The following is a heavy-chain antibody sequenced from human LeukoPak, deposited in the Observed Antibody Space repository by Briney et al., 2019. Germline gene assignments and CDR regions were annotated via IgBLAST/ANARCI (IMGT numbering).Heavy chain of an antibody. CDR3: ARAIAAAGTFPFDY. J-gene: IGHJ4*02. CDR2: INHSGST. D-gene: IGHD6-13*01. V-gene: IGHV4-34*01. Sequence: PSETLSLTCAVYGGSFSGYYWSWIRQPPGKGLEWIGEINHSGSTNYNPSLKSRVTISVDTSKNQFSLKLSSVTAADTAVYYCARAIAAAGTFPFDYWGQGTLVTVSS. CDR1: GGSFSGYY.